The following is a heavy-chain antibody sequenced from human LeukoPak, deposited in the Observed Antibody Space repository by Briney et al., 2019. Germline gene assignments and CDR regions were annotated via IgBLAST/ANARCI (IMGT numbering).Heavy chain of an antibody. D-gene: IGHD3-22*01. CDR3: ARDHHYYDGSGYSNFDY. V-gene: IGHV3-48*03. Sequence: GGSLRLSCAASGFTFSSYEMNWVRQAPGKGLEWVSYISSSGSTIYYADSVKGRFTISRDNAKNSLYLQMNSLRAEDTAVYYCARDHHYYDGSGYSNFDYWGQGTLVTVSS. J-gene: IGHJ4*02. CDR1: GFTFSSYE. CDR2: ISSSGSTI.